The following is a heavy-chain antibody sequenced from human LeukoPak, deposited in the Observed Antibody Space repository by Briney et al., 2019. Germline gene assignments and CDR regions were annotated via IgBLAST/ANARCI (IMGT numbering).Heavy chain of an antibody. D-gene: IGHD4-23*01. J-gene: IGHJ3*02. CDR1: GFTFSSYA. Sequence: GGSLRLSCAASGFTFSSYAMHWVRQAPGKGLEWVAVISYDGSNKYYADSVKGRFTISRDNSKNTLYLQMNSLRAEDTAVYYCARVIRRYDDAFDIWGQGTMVTVSS. CDR2: ISYDGSNK. V-gene: IGHV3-30-3*01. CDR3: ARVIRRYDDAFDI.